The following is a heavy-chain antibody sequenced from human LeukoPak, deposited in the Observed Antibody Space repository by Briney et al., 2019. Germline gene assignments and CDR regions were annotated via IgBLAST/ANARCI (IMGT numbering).Heavy chain of an antibody. Sequence: ASVKVSCKASGGTFSSYAISWVRQAPGQGPEWMGGIIPIFGTANYAQKFQGRVTITADKSTSTAYMELSSLRSEDTAVYYCARDPPPYDIVVVPAAPPDYYYYGMDVWGKGTTVTVSS. CDR3: ARDPPPYDIVVVPAAPPDYYYYGMDV. D-gene: IGHD2-2*01. J-gene: IGHJ6*04. CDR2: IIPIFGTA. CDR1: GGTFSSYA. V-gene: IGHV1-69*06.